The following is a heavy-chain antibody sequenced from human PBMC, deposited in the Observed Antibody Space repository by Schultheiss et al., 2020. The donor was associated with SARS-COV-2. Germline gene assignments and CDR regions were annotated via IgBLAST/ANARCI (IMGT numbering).Heavy chain of an antibody. CDR2: ISSNGGST. V-gene: IGHV3-64*01. CDR1: GFTFSSYA. CDR3: AKGSGVLRFLELDY. D-gene: IGHD3-3*01. Sequence: GGSLRLSCAASGFTFSSYAMHWVRQAPGKGLEYVSAISSNGGSTYYANSVKGRFTISRDNSKNTLYLQMNSLRAEDTAVYYCAKGSGVLRFLELDYWGQGTLVTVSS. J-gene: IGHJ4*02.